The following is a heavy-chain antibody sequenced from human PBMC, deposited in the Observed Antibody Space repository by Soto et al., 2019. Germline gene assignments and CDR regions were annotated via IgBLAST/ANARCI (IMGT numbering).Heavy chain of an antibody. D-gene: IGHD6-19*01. Sequence: SETLSLTCTVSGGSVSSGSYYWSWIRQPPGKGLEWIGYIYYSGSTNYNPSLKSRVTISVDTSKNQFSLKLSSVTAADTAVYYCARYKYSSGWNSRDFDYWGQGTLVTVSS. CDR2: IYYSGST. V-gene: IGHV4-61*01. J-gene: IGHJ4*02. CDR1: GGSVSSGSYY. CDR3: ARYKYSSGWNSRDFDY.